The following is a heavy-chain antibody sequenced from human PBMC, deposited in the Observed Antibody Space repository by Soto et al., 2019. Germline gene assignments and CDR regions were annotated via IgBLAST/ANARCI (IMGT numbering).Heavy chain of an antibody. J-gene: IGHJ4*02. D-gene: IGHD3-10*01. Sequence: GGSLRLSCAASGFTFSSYSMNWVRQAPGKGLEWVSSISSSSSYIYYADSVKGRFTISRDNAKNSLYLQMNSLRAEDTAVYYCARDRGLWFGEWGFDYWGQGTLVTVSS. CDR2: ISSSSSYI. V-gene: IGHV3-21*01. CDR3: ARDRGLWFGEWGFDY. CDR1: GFTFSSYS.